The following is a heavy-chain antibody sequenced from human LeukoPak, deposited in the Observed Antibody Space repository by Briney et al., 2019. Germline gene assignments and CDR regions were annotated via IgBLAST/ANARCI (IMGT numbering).Heavy chain of an antibody. V-gene: IGHV3-7*03. Sequence: GGSLRLSCAASGFTFSSYWMSWVRQAPGKGLEWVANIKRDGSEKYYVDSVKGRFTISRDNAKNSLYLQMNSLRAEDTAVYYCARVRGFGELVYFDYWGQGTLVTVSS. CDR3: ARVRGFGELVYFDY. CDR2: IKRDGSEK. J-gene: IGHJ4*02. CDR1: GFTFSSYW. D-gene: IGHD3-10*01.